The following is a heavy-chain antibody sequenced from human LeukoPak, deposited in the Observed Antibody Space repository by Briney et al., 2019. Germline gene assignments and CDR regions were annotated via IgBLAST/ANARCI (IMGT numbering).Heavy chain of an antibody. Sequence: ASVKVSCKASGFTFTGYHLHWVRQAPGQGLEWMGRINPNSGDTNYAQKFQGRVTMTRDTSISTAYMELSILGSDDTAVYYCARDYCSSTSCLFDYWGQGTLVTVSS. D-gene: IGHD2-2*01. CDR1: GFTFTGYH. CDR3: ARDYCSSTSCLFDY. J-gene: IGHJ4*02. V-gene: IGHV1-2*06. CDR2: INPNSGDT.